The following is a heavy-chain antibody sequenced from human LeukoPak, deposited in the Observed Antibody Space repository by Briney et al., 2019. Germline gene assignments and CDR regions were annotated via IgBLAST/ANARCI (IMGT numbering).Heavy chain of an antibody. V-gene: IGHV1-8*01. CDR2: MNPNSGDT. Sequence: ASVKVSCKASGYTFTSFHINWVRQATGQGLEWMGWMNPNSGDTAYAHKFQGRITMTRSTSITTAYMELSSLRSEDTAVYYCATRRRAGAALSAFDIWGQGTMVTVSS. J-gene: IGHJ3*02. CDR1: GYTFTSFH. CDR3: ATRRRAGAALSAFDI. D-gene: IGHD7-27*01.